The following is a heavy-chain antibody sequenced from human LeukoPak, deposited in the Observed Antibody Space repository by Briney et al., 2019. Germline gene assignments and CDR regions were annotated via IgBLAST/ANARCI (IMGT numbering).Heavy chain of an antibody. CDR2: VYYDGTT. V-gene: IGHV4-59*01. CDR3: TRAENCSGGICHHIKFDY. Sequence: PSETLSLTCTVSGCSISNYYWSWIRQPPGKGLEWIGCVYYDGTTNYSPSLKSRVTISVDTSKNQFSQNVSSVTAADTVLYCCTRAENCSGGICHHIKFDYWGQGTLVTVSS. CDR1: GCSISNYY. D-gene: IGHD2-15*01. J-gene: IGHJ4*02.